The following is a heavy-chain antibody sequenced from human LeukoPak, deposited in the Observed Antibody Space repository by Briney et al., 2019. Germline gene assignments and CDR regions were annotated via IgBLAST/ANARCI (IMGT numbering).Heavy chain of an antibody. CDR3: VGSRFEF. D-gene: IGHD3-10*01. Sequence: PGGSLRLSCAASGFSFSSSTMHWVRQAPGQGLVYVSRINTDGSVTNYADSVKGRFTISRDNGKNTLFLLMSSLRAEDTAVYYCVGSRFEFWGQGTLVTVSS. J-gene: IGHJ4*02. V-gene: IGHV3-74*01. CDR2: INTDGSVT. CDR1: GFSFSSST.